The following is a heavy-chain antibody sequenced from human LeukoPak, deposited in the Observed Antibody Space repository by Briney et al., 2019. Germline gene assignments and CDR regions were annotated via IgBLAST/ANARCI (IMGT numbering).Heavy chain of an antibody. D-gene: IGHD2-8*01. CDR2: IYYSGST. Sequence: SETLSLTCTVSGGSISSYYWSWIRQPPGKGREWIGYIYYSGSTNYNPSLKSRLTTSVATSNTHFSQKLSSVTAADTAVYYCARSTYCTNGVCYAPLDYWGPGTLVTASS. CDR1: GGSISSYY. V-gene: IGHV4-59*01. J-gene: IGHJ4*02. CDR3: ARSTYCTNGVCYAPLDY.